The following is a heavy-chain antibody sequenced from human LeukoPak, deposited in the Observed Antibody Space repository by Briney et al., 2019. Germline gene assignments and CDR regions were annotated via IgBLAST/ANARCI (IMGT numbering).Heavy chain of an antibody. CDR3: ARGIVGATPLDY. V-gene: IGHV1-69*05. CDR2: IIPIFGTA. Sequence: SVKVSCKASGGTFSSYAISWVRQAPGQGLEWMGGIIPIFGTANYAQKFQGRVTITTDESPSTAYMELSSLRSEDTAVYYCARGIVGATPLDYWGQGTLVTVSS. CDR1: GGTFSSYA. J-gene: IGHJ4*02. D-gene: IGHD1-26*01.